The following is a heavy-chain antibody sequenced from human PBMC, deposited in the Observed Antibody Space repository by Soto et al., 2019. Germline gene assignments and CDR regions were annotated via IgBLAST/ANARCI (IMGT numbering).Heavy chain of an antibody. Sequence: GGSLRLSCAASGFTFDDYTMHWVRQAPGKGLEWVSLISWDGGSTYYADSVKGRFTISRDNSKNSLYLQMNSLRTEDTALYYCAKDGGLWFGEYQYYYYGMDVWGQGTTVTVSS. CDR2: ISWDGGST. D-gene: IGHD3-10*01. CDR3: AKDGGLWFGEYQYYYYGMDV. CDR1: GFTFDDYT. V-gene: IGHV3-43*01. J-gene: IGHJ6*02.